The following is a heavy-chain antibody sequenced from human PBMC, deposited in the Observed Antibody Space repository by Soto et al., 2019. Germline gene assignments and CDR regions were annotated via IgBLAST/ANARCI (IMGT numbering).Heavy chain of an antibody. D-gene: IGHD2-2*01. CDR1: GGTFSSYA. J-gene: IGHJ6*02. CDR2: IIPIFGTA. CDR3: AAIVVVPAAMVYYYGMDV. Sequence: QVQLVQSGAEVKKPGSSVKVSCKASGGTFSSYAISWVRQAPGQGLEWMGGIIPIFGTANYAQKFQGRVTITADESTSTGYMELSSLRSEDTAVYYCAAIVVVPAAMVYYYGMDVWGQGTTVTVSS. V-gene: IGHV1-69*01.